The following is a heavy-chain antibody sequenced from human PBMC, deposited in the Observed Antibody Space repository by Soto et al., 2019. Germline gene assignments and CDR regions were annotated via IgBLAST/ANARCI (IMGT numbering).Heavy chain of an antibody. CDR3: AKRRGAGGHFDY. Sequence: EVELLESGGGLVQPEGSLRLSCAAPGFTFSTYAMGWVRQAPGKGLEWVSVVSSGGGTHYADSVKGRFSASRDNSKNTLSLQMNSLRADDTAVYYCAKRRGAGGHFDYWGQGALVTVSS. D-gene: IGHD2-15*01. V-gene: IGHV3-23*01. J-gene: IGHJ4*02. CDR2: VSSGGGT. CDR1: GFTFSTYA.